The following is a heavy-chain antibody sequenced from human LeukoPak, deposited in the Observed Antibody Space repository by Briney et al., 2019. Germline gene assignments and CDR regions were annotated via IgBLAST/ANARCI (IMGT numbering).Heavy chain of an antibody. V-gene: IGHV1-69*13. CDR1: GGTFSSYA. CDR2: IIPIFGTA. CDR3: ARVDSSSGYYHQFDY. D-gene: IGHD3-22*01. J-gene: IGHJ4*02. Sequence: SVKVSCKASGGTFSSYAISWVRHAPGQEFEWMGGIIPIFGTANYAQKFQGRVTITADESTSTAYMELSSLRSEDTAVYYCARVDSSSGYYHQFDYWGKGTLVTVSS.